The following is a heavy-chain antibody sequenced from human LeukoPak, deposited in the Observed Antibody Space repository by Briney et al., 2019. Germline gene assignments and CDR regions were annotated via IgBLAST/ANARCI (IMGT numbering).Heavy chain of an antibody. J-gene: IGHJ3*02. V-gene: IGHV4-59*01. CDR3: ARSPDSSGYWYAFDI. Sequence: SETLSLTCTVSGGSISSYYWSWIRQPPGKGLEWIGYIYYSGSTNYNPSLKSRVTISVDTSKNQFSLKLSSVTAADTAVYYCARSPDSSGYWYAFDIWGQGTMVTVSS. CDR2: IYYSGST. CDR1: GGSISSYY. D-gene: IGHD3-22*01.